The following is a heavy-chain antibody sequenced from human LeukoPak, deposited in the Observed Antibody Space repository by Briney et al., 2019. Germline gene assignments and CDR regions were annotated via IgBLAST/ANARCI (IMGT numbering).Heavy chain of an antibody. CDR3: AKDLLLWFGKEGFDY. D-gene: IGHD3-10*01. CDR1: GFTFSSYA. CDR2: ISGSGGST. V-gene: IGHV3-23*01. Sequence: GGSLRLSCAASGFTFSSYAMSWVRQAPGKGLEWVSAISGSGGSTYYADSVKGRFTISRDNSKNTLYLQMNSLRAEDTAVYYCAKDLLLWFGKEGFDYWGQGTLVTVSS. J-gene: IGHJ4*02.